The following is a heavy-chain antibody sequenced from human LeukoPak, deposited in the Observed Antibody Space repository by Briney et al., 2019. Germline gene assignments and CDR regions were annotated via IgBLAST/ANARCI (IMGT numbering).Heavy chain of an antibody. CDR3: AGSPNPYYFDF. CDR2: IYYTGNT. Sequence: SETLSLTCTVSGGSISRYYWSLIRQSPEKGLEWIGYIYYTGNTNYNPSLKRRVTILVDASKNQFYLNLSSVAAADTAVYYCAGSPNPYYFDFWGQGSLVTVSS. CDR1: GGSISRYY. D-gene: IGHD6-19*01. J-gene: IGHJ4*02. V-gene: IGHV4-59*01.